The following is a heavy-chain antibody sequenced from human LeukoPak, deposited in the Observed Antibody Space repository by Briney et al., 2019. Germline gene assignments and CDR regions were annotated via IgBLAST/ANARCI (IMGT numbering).Heavy chain of an antibody. Sequence: PSQTLSLTCSVSGGSPIIGGYYWGWVRQRPGKGLEWLGYIYYTGKTYYTPSLESRLSFSVDTSKNEFSLNLTSVTAADTAVYYCARDITSNDNCFDPWGPGVLVTVSS. V-gene: IGHV4-31*03. J-gene: IGHJ5*02. D-gene: IGHD4/OR15-4a*01. CDR2: IYYTGKT. CDR1: GGSPIIGGYY. CDR3: ARDITSNDNCFDP.